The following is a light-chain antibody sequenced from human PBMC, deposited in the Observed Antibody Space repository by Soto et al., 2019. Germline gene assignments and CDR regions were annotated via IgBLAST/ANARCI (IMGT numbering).Light chain of an antibody. CDR1: SSDIGGYNY. J-gene: IGLJ2*01. CDR3: SSYAGSNNFVV. Sequence: QSALTQPPSASGSPGQSVTISCTGTSSDIGGYNYVSWYQQHPGKAPKLMFYEVTKRPSGVPDRFSGSKSGNMASLTVSGLQAEDDADYYCSSYAGSNNFVVFGGGTKLTVL. CDR2: EVT. V-gene: IGLV2-8*01.